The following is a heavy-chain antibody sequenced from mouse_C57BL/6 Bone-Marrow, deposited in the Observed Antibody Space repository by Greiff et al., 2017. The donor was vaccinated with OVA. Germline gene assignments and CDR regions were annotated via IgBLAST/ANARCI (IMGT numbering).Heavy chain of an antibody. D-gene: IGHD2-5*01. J-gene: IGHJ2*01. CDR2: IDPETGGP. V-gene: IGHV1-15*01. CDR3: TRSYSNYRDFDY. Sequence: VQLQQSGAELVRPGASVTLSCKASGYTFTDYEMHWVKQTPVHGLEWIGAIDPETGGPAYNQKFKGKAILTADKSSSTAYMELRSLTSEDSAVDYCTRSYSNYRDFDYWGQGTTLTVSS. CDR1: GYTFTDYE.